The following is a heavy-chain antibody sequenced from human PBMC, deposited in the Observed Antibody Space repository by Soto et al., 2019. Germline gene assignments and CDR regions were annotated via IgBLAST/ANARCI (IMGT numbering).Heavy chain of an antibody. CDR2: ISYDGSNK. CDR1: GFTFSSYA. Sequence: QVQLVESGGGVVQPGRSLRLSCAASGFTFSSYAMHWVRQAPGKGLEWVAVISYDGSNKYYADSVKGRFTISRDNSKNTLYLQMNSLRAEDTAVYYCARGGGYCSGGSCYYFDYWGQGTLVTVSS. V-gene: IGHV3-30-3*01. CDR3: ARGGGYCSGGSCYYFDY. J-gene: IGHJ4*02. D-gene: IGHD2-15*01.